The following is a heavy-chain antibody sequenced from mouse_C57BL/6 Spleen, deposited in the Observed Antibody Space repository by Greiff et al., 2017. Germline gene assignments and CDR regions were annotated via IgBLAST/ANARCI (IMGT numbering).Heavy chain of an antibody. CDR3: ARRSNLLFYAMDY. D-gene: IGHD2-1*01. V-gene: IGHV1-50*01. J-gene: IGHJ4*01. Sequence: VQLQQPGAELVKPGASVKLSCKASGYTFTSYWMQWVKQRPGQGLEWIGEIDPSDSYTNYNQQFKGKATLTVDTSSSTAYMQLSSLTSEDSAVYYCARRSNLLFYAMDYWGQGTSVTVSS. CDR1: GYTFTSYW. CDR2: IDPSDSYT.